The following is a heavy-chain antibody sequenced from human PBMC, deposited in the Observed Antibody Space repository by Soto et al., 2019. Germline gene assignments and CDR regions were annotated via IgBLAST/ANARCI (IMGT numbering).Heavy chain of an antibody. CDR2: IYYSGRT. V-gene: IGHV4-39*01. D-gene: IGHD2-21*02. CDR1: GESIISSSYY. J-gene: IGHJ4*02. CDR3: ARQRTTVVTQAYFDH. Sequence: SETLSLTCIVSGESIISSSYYWGWIRQPPGKGLEWIGSIYYSGRTYYNPSFKSRVTISIDTSKNQFSLKLSSVTATDTAVYYCARQRTTVVTQAYFDHWGQGALVTVSS.